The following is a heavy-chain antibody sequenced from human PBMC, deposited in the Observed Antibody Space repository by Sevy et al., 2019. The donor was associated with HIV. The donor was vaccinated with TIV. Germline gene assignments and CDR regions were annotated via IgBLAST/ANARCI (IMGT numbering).Heavy chain of an antibody. CDR1: GFTFSSYA. V-gene: IGHV3-23*01. Sequence: GGSLRLSCAASGFTFSSYAMTWVRQAPGKGLEWVSGISGSGYSTYYADSVKGRFTISRDNSKNTLYLQMNSRRAEDTAVYYCAKEGGGYNYDSSGLFDYWGQGTLVTVSS. D-gene: IGHD3-22*01. CDR2: ISGSGYST. J-gene: IGHJ4*02. CDR3: AKEGGGYNYDSSGLFDY.